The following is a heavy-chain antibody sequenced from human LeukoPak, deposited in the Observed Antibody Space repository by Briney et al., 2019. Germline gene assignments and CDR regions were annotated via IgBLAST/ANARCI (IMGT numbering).Heavy chain of an antibody. Sequence: GASVKVSCKASGYTFTSCDINWVRQATGQGLEWMGWMNPNSGNTGYAQKFQGRVTMTRNTSISTAYMELSSLRSEDTAVYYCARSAATSGGIDYWGQGTLVTVSS. CDR3: ARSAATSGGIDY. CDR2: MNPNSGNT. CDR1: GYTFTSCD. V-gene: IGHV1-8*01. J-gene: IGHJ4*02. D-gene: IGHD2-15*01.